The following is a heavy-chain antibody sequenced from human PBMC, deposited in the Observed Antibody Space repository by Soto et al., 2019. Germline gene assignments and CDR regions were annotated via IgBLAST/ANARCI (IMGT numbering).Heavy chain of an antibody. D-gene: IGHD3-3*01. CDR3: ARDAANITIFGVVTTPLYYYYGMDV. CDR1: GFTFSSYA. J-gene: IGHJ6*02. Sequence: SGGSLRLSCAASGFTFSSYAMHWVRQAPGKGLEWVAVISYDGSNKYYADSVKGRFTISRDNSKNTLYLQMNSLRAEDTAVYYCARDAANITIFGVVTTPLYYYYGMDVWGQGTTVTVSS. V-gene: IGHV3-30-3*01. CDR2: ISYDGSNK.